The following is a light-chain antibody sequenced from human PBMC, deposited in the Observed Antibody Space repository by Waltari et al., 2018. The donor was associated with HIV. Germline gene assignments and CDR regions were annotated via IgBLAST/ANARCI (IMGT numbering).Light chain of an antibody. CDR2: GAS. CDR1: QSVSSN. CDR3: QQYNNWPRT. Sequence: EIVMTQSPATVSVSPGERATLSCRASQSVSSNLVWYQQKFGQAPRLLIYGASTRATGIPARFSGSGSGTDFTLNISSLQSEDIAVYYCQQYNNWPRTFGQGTKLEVK. J-gene: IGKJ1*01. V-gene: IGKV3-15*01.